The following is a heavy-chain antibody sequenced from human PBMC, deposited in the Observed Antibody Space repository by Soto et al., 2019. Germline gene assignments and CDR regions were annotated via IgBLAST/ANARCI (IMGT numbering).Heavy chain of an antibody. CDR3: AREGGHGAVKHHFDMDV. J-gene: IGHJ6*02. D-gene: IGHD1-26*01. CDR2: MSGRSGDT. V-gene: IGHV1-18*01. Sequence: QVQLVQSGGEVKKPGASVRVSCKASGYPFNNSAITWVRQAPGQGLEWLGRMSGRSGDTSYARKDRDRVTMAADTSERTAYMDLRSLRSDDTGVYYCAREGGHGAVKHHFDMDVWGQGTTVTVSS. CDR1: GYPFNNSA.